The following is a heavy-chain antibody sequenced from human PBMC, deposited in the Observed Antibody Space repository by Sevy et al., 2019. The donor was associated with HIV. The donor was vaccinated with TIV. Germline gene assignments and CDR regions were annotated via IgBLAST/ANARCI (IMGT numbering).Heavy chain of an antibody. CDR3: ATSSSWYPDY. Sequence: GGSLRLSCAASEFTFSSYVMSWVRQAPGKGLEWVSAISSSGGSTYYADSVKGRFTISRDNSKNTLYLQMNSLRAEDTAVYYCATSSSWYPDYWGQGTLVIVSS. CDR1: EFTFSSYV. CDR2: ISSSGGST. V-gene: IGHV3-23*01. J-gene: IGHJ4*02. D-gene: IGHD6-13*01.